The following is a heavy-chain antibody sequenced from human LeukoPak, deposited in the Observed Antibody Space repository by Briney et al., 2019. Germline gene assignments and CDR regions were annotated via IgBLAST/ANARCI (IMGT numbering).Heavy chain of an antibody. J-gene: IGHJ3*02. V-gene: IGHV3-53*01. CDR2: IYSGDST. CDR1: GFTVSSNY. D-gene: IGHD1-20*01. Sequence: GGSLRLSCAASGFTVSSNYMSWVRQAPGKGLEWVSVIYSGDSTYYADSVKGRFTISRDNAKNSLYLQMNSLRAEDTAVYYCARDEYNWNVDAFDIWGQGTVVTVSS. CDR3: ARDEYNWNVDAFDI.